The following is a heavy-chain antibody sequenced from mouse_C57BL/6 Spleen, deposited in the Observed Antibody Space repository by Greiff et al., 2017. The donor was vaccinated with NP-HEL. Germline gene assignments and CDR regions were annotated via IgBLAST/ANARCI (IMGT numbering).Heavy chain of an antibody. Sequence: QVQLQQSGAELMKPGASVKLSCKATGYTFTGYWIEWVKQRPGHGLEWIGEILPGSGSTNYNEKVKGKATFTADTSSNTAYMQLSSLTTEDSAIYYCAREEGETAQATDFDYWGQGTTLTVSS. D-gene: IGHD3-2*02. CDR3: AREEGETAQATDFDY. CDR1: GYTFTGYW. CDR2: ILPGSGST. J-gene: IGHJ2*01. V-gene: IGHV1-9*01.